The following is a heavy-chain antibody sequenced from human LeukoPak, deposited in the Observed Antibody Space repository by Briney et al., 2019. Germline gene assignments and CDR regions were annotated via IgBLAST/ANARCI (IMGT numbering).Heavy chain of an antibody. Sequence: GASVNVSCKASGYIYTSYGISWVGQAPGQGLEGMGWISAYNGNTNYAQKLQGRVTMTTDTSTSTAYMELRRLRSGDTAVYYCARVNSALTYYYGMDVWGKGTTVTVSS. J-gene: IGHJ6*04. CDR1: GYIYTSYG. CDR3: ARVNSALTYYYGMDV. D-gene: IGHD3-9*01. CDR2: ISAYNGNT. V-gene: IGHV1-18*04.